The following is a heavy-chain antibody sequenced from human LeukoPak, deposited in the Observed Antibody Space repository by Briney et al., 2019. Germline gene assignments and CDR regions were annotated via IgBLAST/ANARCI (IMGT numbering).Heavy chain of an antibody. CDR2: IKQDGTEM. CDR3: TKDDYYSTY. V-gene: IGHV3-7*01. D-gene: IGHD3-10*01. Sequence: PGGSLRLSCAASGFTFSSYWMTWVRQAPGRGLEWVANIKQDGTEMYYVASVKGRFTISRDNAKNSLYLQMNSLRAEDTAVYYCTKDDYYSTYWGQGTLVTVSS. J-gene: IGHJ4*02. CDR1: GFTFSSYW.